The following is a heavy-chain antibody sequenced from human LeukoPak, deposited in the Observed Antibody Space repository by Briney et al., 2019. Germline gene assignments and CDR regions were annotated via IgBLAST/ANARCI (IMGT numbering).Heavy chain of an antibody. V-gene: IGHV4-31*03. J-gene: IGHJ4*02. D-gene: IGHD6-6*01. CDR3: ARLRAARPYSFDD. CDR2: IYNSGSA. CDR1: GASISSGGYF. Sequence: SETLSLTCTVSGASISSGGYFWSWIRQHPGKGLEWIGYIYNSGSAYYNPSLKSRVIISVDTSKNQFSLKLSSVTAADTAVYHCARLRAARPYSFDDWGQGTLVTVSS.